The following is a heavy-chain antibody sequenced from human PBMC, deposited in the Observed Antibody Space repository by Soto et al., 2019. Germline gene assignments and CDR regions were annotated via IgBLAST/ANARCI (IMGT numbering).Heavy chain of an antibody. CDR1: GYSFPTYW. D-gene: IGHD2-8*01. V-gene: IGHV5-10-1*03. CDR3: ARHKKNADALLDY. Sequence: EVQLVQSGGAVKKPGESLKISCKGSGYSFPTYWISWVRQMPGKGLEWMGRIDPSDSYTSYRPSFQGHVTIAVDKSSSTAYLQGRSLQASDTARYDCARHKKNADALLDYGGQGTRVTVSS. CDR2: IDPSDSYT. J-gene: IGHJ4*02.